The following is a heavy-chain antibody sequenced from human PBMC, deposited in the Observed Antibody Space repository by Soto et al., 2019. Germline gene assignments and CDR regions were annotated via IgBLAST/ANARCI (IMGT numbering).Heavy chain of an antibody. CDR1: GYTFTSYG. V-gene: IGHV1-18*01. CDR3: ARDRPLFGVVTWGHRGMDV. Sequence: ASVKVSCKASGYTFTSYGISWVRQAPGQGLEWMGWISAYNGNTNYAQKLQGRVTMTTDTSTSTAYMELRSLRSDDTAVYYCARDRPLFGVVTWGHRGMDVWGQGTTVTVSS. J-gene: IGHJ6*02. D-gene: IGHD3-3*01. CDR2: ISAYNGNT.